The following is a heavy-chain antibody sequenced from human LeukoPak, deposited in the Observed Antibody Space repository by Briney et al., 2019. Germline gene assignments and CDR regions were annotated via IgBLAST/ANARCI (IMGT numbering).Heavy chain of an antibody. CDR3: ARLSVDTAVVIDY. CDR1: GGSISSYY. J-gene: IGHJ4*02. D-gene: IGHD5-18*01. CDR2: IYYSGST. V-gene: IGHV4-59*08. Sequence: PSETLSLTCTVSGGSISSYYWSWIRQPPGKGLEWIGYIYYSGSTNYNPSLKSRVTISVDTSKNQFSLKLSSVTAADTAVYYCARLSVDTAVVIDYWGQGTLATVSS.